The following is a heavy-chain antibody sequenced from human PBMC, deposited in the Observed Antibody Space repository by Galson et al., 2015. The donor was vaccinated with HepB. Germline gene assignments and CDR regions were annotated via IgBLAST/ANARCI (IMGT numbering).Heavy chain of an antibody. CDR3: AKAGADGYNYFFDY. Sequence: SLRLSCAASGFTVSSNYMSWVRQAPGKGLEWVSVIYSGGSTYYADSVKGRFTISRDNSKNTLYLQMNSLRAEDTAVYYCAKAGADGYNYFFDYWGQGTLVTVSS. CDR1: GFTVSSNY. J-gene: IGHJ4*02. D-gene: IGHD5-24*01. V-gene: IGHV3-53*01. CDR2: IYSGGST.